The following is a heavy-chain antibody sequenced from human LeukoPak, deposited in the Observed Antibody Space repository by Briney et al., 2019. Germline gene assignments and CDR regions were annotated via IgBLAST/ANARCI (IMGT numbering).Heavy chain of an antibody. CDR1: GFSVTTYY. D-gene: IGHD3/OR15-3a*01. CDR2: INPSGDYA. CDR3: AGGPRTYFDY. Sequence: ASVKVSCKASGFSVTTYYIHWVRQAPGQGVEWMGIINPSGDYASNAQEFQGRVTMTRDTSPRTVYMELSSLISEDTGMYYCAGGPRTYFDYWGRETLLSVPS. V-gene: IGHV1-46*01. J-gene: IGHJ4*02.